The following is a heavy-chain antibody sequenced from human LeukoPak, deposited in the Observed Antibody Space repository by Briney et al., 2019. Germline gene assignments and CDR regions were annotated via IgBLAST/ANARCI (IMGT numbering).Heavy chain of an antibody. D-gene: IGHD4-17*01. CDR2: INPNSGGT. V-gene: IGHV1-2*02. CDR3: AREPRDDYGVDWFDP. J-gene: IGHJ5*02. CDR1: GYTFTGYY. Sequence: ASVKVSCKASGYTFTGYYMHWVRQAPGQGLEWMGWINPNSGGTNYAQKFQGRVTMTRDTSISTAYMELSRLRSDDTAVYYCAREPRDDYGVDWFDPWGQGTLVTVSS.